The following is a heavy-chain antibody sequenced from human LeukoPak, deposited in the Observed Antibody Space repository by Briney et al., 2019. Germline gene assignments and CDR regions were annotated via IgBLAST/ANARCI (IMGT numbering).Heavy chain of an antibody. CDR2: IYYSGST. J-gene: IGHJ4*02. V-gene: IGHV4-59*01. Sequence: PSETLSLTCTVSGGSISSYYWSWIRQPPGKGLEWIGYIYYSGSTNYNPSLKSRVTISVDTSKNQFSLKLSSVTAADTAVYYCARSYGSGSSPDYWGQRTLVTVSS. CDR1: GGSISSYY. CDR3: ARSYGSGSSPDY. D-gene: IGHD3-10*01.